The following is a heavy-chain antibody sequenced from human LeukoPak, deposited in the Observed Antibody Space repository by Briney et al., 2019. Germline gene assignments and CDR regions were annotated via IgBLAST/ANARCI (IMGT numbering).Heavy chain of an antibody. CDR3: ATPGLGYSTPEQFDP. CDR2: FDPEDGET. Sequence: EASVKVSCTVSGYTLTELSMHWVRQAPGKGLEWMGGFDPEDGETIYAQKFQGRVTMTEDTSTDTAYMELSSLRSEDTAVYYCATPGLGYSTPEQFDPWGQGTLVTVSS. V-gene: IGHV1-24*01. CDR1: GYTLTELS. D-gene: IGHD2-15*01. J-gene: IGHJ5*02.